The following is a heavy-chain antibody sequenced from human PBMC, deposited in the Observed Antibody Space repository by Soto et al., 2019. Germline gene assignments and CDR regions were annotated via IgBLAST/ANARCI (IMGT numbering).Heavy chain of an antibody. CDR3: ARQPVNYYDSSGYYQPIDY. J-gene: IGHJ4*02. Sequence: PGESLKISCKGSGYSFTSYWIGWVRQMPGKGLEWMGIIYPGDSDTRCSPSFQGQVTISADKSISTAYLQWSSPKASDTAMYYCARQPVNYYDSSGYYQPIDYWGQGTLVTVSS. V-gene: IGHV5-51*01. CDR2: IYPGDSDT. CDR1: GYSFTSYW. D-gene: IGHD3-22*01.